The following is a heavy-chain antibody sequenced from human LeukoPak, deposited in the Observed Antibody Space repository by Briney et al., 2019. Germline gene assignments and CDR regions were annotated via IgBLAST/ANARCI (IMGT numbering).Heavy chain of an antibody. CDR2: XYYSGST. D-gene: IGHD2-2*01. J-gene: IGHJ6*02. CDR1: GGSISSYY. Sequence: PSETLSLTCTVSGGSISSYYWSWIRQPPGKGLEXXXXXYYSGSTNYNPSLKSRVTISVDTSKNQFSLKLSSVTAADTAVYYCARLTLGYCSSTSCQLGYYYYGMDVWGQGTTVTVSS. CDR3: ARLTLGYCSSTSCQLGYYYYGMDV. V-gene: IGHV4-59*01.